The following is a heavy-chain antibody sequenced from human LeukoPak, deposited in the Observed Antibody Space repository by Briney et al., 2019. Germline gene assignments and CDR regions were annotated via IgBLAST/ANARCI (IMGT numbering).Heavy chain of an antibody. D-gene: IGHD3-22*01. CDR2: IYYSGST. CDR3: ARGYYDSSGYSREDYYYYYMDV. J-gene: IGHJ6*03. V-gene: IGHV4-59*01. CDR1: GGSISSYY. Sequence: SETLSLACTVSGGSISSYYWSWIRQPPGKGLEWIGYIYYSGSTNYNPSLKSRVTISVDTSKNQFSLKLSSVTAADTAVYYRARGYYDSSGYSREDYYYYYMDVWGKGTTVTVSS.